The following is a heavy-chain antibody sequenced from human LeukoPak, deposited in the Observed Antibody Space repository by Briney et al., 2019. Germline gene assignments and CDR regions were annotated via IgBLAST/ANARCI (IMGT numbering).Heavy chain of an antibody. V-gene: IGHV3-21*01. J-gene: IGHJ1*01. Sequence: PGGSLRLSCAASGFTFSSYAMSWVRQAPGKGLEWVSAISSSSSYIYYADSVKGRFTISRDNAKNSLYLQMNSLRAEDTAVYYCARSPGIAAAAEYFQHWGQGTLVTVSS. CDR3: ARSPGIAAAAEYFQH. D-gene: IGHD6-13*01. CDR2: ISSSSSYI. CDR1: GFTFSSYA.